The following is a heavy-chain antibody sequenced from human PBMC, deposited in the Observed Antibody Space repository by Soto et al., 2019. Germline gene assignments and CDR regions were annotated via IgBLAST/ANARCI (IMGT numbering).Heavy chain of an antibody. CDR1: GGSFSGYY. V-gene: IGHV4-34*01. CDR3: ARGILLWFVTDY. Sequence: QVQLQQWGAGLLKPSETLSLTCAVYGGSFSGYYWSWIRQPPGKGLEWIGEINHSGSTNYNPSLKSRVTISVDTYTNQFSLKLSSVTAADTAVYYGARGILLWFVTDYWGQGTLVTVSS. CDR2: INHSGST. D-gene: IGHD3-10*01. J-gene: IGHJ4*02.